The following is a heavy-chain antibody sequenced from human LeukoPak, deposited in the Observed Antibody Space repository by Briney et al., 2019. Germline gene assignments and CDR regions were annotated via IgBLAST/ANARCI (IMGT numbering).Heavy chain of an antibody. CDR2: INPNSGRT. CDR3: ARRSDNWFDP. V-gene: IGHV1-2*02. CDR1: GYSFTGYY. J-gene: IGHJ5*02. Sequence: ASEKVSCKASGYSFTGYYMHWVRQAPGQGLEWMGWINPNSGRTNYAQKFQGRVTMTRDTSISTAYMDLSSLRFDDTAVYYCARRSDNWFDPWGQGTLVTVSP.